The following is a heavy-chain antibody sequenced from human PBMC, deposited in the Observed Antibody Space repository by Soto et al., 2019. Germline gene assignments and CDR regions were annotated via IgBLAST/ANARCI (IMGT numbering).Heavy chain of an antibody. Sequence: QVQLQESGPGLVKPSETLSLTCTVSGGSISSYYWSWIRQPPGKGLEWIGFIFYSGSTSYNPSLNRRVTISLATSVYQFSLKLTSVTAADTAVYYCASMIGDPVLSFDSWGQGTLVAVSS. CDR3: ASMIGDPVLSFDS. CDR2: IFYSGST. CDR1: GGSISSYY. V-gene: IGHV4-59*01. J-gene: IGHJ5*01. D-gene: IGHD3-10*02.